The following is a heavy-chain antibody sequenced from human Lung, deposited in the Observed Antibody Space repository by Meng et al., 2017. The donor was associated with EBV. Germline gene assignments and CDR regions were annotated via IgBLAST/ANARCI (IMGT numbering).Heavy chain of an antibody. CDR2: IYYSGST. Sequence: QVQLQESGPGLVQPSGTLSLTCAVSGGSISSSNWWSWVRQPPGKGLEWIGYIYYSGSTYYNPSLKSRVTISADTSKNQFSLKLSSVTAADTAVYYCARASYGSGSPLGESWFDPWGQGTLVTVSS. V-gene: IGHV4-4*02. J-gene: IGHJ5*02. D-gene: IGHD3-10*01. CDR1: GGSISSSNW. CDR3: ARASYGSGSPLGESWFDP.